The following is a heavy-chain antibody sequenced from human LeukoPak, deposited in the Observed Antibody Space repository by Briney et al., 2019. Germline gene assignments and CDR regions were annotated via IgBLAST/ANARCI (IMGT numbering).Heavy chain of an antibody. D-gene: IGHD1-26*01. CDR3: ARGSIVGAGPLDY. J-gene: IGHJ4*02. CDR1: GGSISSGGYY. Sequence: SETLSLTCTVSGGSISSGGYYWSWIRQHPGKGLGWIGYIYYSGSTYYNPSLKSRVTISVDTSKNQFSLKLSSVTAADTAVYYCARGSIVGAGPLDYWGQGTLVTVSS. CDR2: IYYSGST. V-gene: IGHV4-31*03.